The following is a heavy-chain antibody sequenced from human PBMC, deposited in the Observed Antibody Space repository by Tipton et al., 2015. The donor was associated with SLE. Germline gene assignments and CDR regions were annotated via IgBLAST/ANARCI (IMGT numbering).Heavy chain of an antibody. CDR1: GGSISETIYY. V-gene: IGHV4-39*02. J-gene: IGHJ4*02. Sequence: TLSLTCTVSGGSISETIYYWGWIRQPPGKGLEWIGEINHSGSTNYNPSLKSRVTISVDTSKNHFSLKLSSVTAADTAVYYCARLVRFLGGRFFDYWGQGTLVTVSS. CDR2: INHSGST. CDR3: ARLVRFLGGRFFDY. D-gene: IGHD3-3*01.